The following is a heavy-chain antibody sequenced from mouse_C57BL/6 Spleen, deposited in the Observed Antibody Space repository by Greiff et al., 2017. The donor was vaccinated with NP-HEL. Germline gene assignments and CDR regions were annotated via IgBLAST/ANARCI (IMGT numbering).Heavy chain of an antibody. J-gene: IGHJ2*01. CDR2: INPYDSET. Sequence: VQLQQSGAELVRPGASVKLSCKASGYTFTSYWMHWVKQRPIQGLEWIGNINPYDSETHYNQKFKDKATLTVDKSSSTAYMQLSSLTSEDSAVYYWAKGHSNCFDYWGQGTTLTVSA. CDR3: AKGHSNCFDY. CDR1: GYTFTSYW. V-gene: IGHV1-52*01. D-gene: IGHD2-5*01.